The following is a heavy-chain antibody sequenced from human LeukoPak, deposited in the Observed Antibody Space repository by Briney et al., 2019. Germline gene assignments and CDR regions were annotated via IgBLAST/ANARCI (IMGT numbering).Heavy chain of an antibody. CDR2: FDPEDGET. Sequence: ASVKVSCKVSGYTLTELSMHWVRQAPGKGLEWTGGFDPEDGETIYAQKFQGRVTMTEDTSTDTAYMELSSLRSEDTAVYYCATGDERAYCGGDCYGRMSAFDIWGQGTMVTVSS. D-gene: IGHD2-21*02. V-gene: IGHV1-24*01. J-gene: IGHJ3*02. CDR1: GYTLTELS. CDR3: ATGDERAYCGGDCYGRMSAFDI.